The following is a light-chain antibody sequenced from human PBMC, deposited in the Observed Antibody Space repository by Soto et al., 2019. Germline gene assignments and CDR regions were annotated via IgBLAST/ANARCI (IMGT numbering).Light chain of an antibody. CDR3: SLYTSSSTVV. CDR1: SSDVGGYNY. J-gene: IGLJ2*01. Sequence: QSALTQPASVSGSLGQSITISCTGTSSDVGGYNYVSWYQQHPGKDPKVVIFEVTNRPSGVSSRFSGSKSGNTASLTVSGLQAEDEGDYYCSLYTSSSTVVFGGGTKLTVL. CDR2: EVT. V-gene: IGLV2-14*01.